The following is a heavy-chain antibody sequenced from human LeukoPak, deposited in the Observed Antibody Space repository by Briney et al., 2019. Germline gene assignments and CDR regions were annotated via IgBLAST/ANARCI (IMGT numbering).Heavy chain of an antibody. CDR3: AKNQWELTD. D-gene: IGHD1-26*01. Sequence: GGSLRLSCAASGFTFNDYAMSWVRQAPGKGLEWVSSISDTGGSTYYADTVKGRFTISRDNSKKTLFLQMNSLRAEDTAVYSCAKNQWELTDWGQGTLVTVSS. CDR1: GFTFNDYA. J-gene: IGHJ4*02. CDR2: ISDTGGST. V-gene: IGHV3-23*01.